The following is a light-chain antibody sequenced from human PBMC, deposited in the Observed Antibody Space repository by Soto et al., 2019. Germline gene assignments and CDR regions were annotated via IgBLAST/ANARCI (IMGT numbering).Light chain of an antibody. CDR2: DVS. Sequence: SVLTQPASVYGSPGQSITISCTGTSSDVGGYNYVSWYQQHPGKAPKLMIYDVSNRPSGVSNRFSGSKSGNTASLTISGLQAEDEADYYCSSYTSSSTLEVFGTGTKVTV. CDR1: SSDVGGYNY. CDR3: SSYTSSSTLEV. V-gene: IGLV2-14*01. J-gene: IGLJ1*01.